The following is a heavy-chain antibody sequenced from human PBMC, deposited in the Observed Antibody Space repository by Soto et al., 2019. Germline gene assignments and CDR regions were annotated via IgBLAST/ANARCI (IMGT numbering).Heavy chain of an antibody. CDR3: ARDRDGYNSDAFDI. CDR1: GYTFTGYY. CDR2: INPNSGGT. V-gene: IGHV1-2*02. J-gene: IGHJ3*02. D-gene: IGHD5-12*01. Sequence: GASVKVSCKASGYTFTGYYMHWVRQAPGQGLEWMGWINPNSGGTNYAQKFQGRVTMTRDTSISTAYMELSRLRSDDTAVYYCARDRDGYNSDAFDIWGQGTMVTVSS.